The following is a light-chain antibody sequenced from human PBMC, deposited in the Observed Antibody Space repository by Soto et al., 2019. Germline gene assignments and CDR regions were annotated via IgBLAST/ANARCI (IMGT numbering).Light chain of an antibody. J-gene: IGKJ1*01. CDR1: QSISSN. CDR3: QQYYNWRPR. CDR2: GAS. Sequence: EIVMTQSPASLSVSPGERATLSCRASQSISSNLAWYQQKPGQAPRLLIYGASTRATGIPARFSGSGSGTDFTLNINSLQSEDFAVYYCQQYYNWRPRFGQGTNVEIK. V-gene: IGKV3-15*01.